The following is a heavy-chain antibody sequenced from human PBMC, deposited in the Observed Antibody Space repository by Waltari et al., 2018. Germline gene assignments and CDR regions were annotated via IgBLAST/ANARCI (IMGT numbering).Heavy chain of an antibody. Sequence: QVQLQESGPRLVEPSETLSLTCGVSGYSINSGFYWGWIRQSPGKGLEWIATVYHDGTTFYNPSLKSRVTISMDTSNNQFSLKLKSVTAADTAVYYCSRQVLGYCTSAARRRLESWGPGTLVTVSS. CDR3: SRQVLGYCTSAARRRLES. J-gene: IGHJ4*02. CDR2: VYHDGTT. V-gene: IGHV4-38-2*01. D-gene: IGHD2-2*03. CDR1: GYSINSGFY.